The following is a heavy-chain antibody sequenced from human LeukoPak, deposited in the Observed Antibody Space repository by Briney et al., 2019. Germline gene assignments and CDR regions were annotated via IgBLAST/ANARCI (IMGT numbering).Heavy chain of an antibody. CDR1: GFTFSSYA. Sequence: GGSLRLSCAASGFTFSSYAMSWVRQAPGKGLEWVSVISGSGGSTYYADSVKGRFTISRDNSKNTLYLQMNSLRAEDTAVYYSAKAHGPYCSGGSCYCNYWGQGTLVTVSS. CDR2: ISGSGGST. CDR3: AKAHGPYCSGGSCYCNY. D-gene: IGHD2-15*01. V-gene: IGHV3-23*01. J-gene: IGHJ4*02.